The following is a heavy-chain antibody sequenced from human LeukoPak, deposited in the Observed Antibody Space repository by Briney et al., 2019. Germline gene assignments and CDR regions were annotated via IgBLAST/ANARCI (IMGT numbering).Heavy chain of an antibody. V-gene: IGHV1-2*02. CDR2: INSDSGFT. CDR3: ARNFGIKGFDP. D-gene: IGHD3-10*01. Sequence: ASVKVSCKASGYTFTGYYMNCVRQAPGQGLEWMGWINSDSGFTKYAQKFQGRVTMTRDTSITTVYMDLTRLTSDDTAVYYCARNFGIKGFDPWDQGTLVTVSS. CDR1: GYTFTGYY. J-gene: IGHJ5*02.